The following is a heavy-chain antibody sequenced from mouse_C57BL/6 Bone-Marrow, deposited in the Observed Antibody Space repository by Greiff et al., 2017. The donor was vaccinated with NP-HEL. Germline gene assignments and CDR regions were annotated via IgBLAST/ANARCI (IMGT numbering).Heavy chain of an antibody. Sequence: QVQLQQSGAELVRPGSSVKLSCKASGYTFTSYWMHWVKQRPIQGLEWIGNIDPSDSDTHYNQKFKDKATLTVDKSSSTAYMQLSSLTSEDSAVYDCARERTGNYGAMDYWGQGTSVTVSS. CDR2: IDPSDSDT. CDR3: ARERTGNYGAMDY. J-gene: IGHJ4*01. CDR1: GYTFTSYW. V-gene: IGHV1-52*01. D-gene: IGHD2-1*01.